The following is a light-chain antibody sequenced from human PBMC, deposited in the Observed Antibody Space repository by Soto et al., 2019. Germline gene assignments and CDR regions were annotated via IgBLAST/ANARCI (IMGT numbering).Light chain of an antibody. CDR2: GAS. J-gene: IGKJ2*01. V-gene: IGKV3-15*01. Sequence: EIVMTQSPATLSVSPGERATLSCRASQSVSSNLAWYQQKPGQAPRLLIYGASTRATGIPARISGSESGTEFTLNISSLQSEDFAIYSCQQYDEWPPSYTFGQGTKLEI. CDR3: QQYDEWPPSYT. CDR1: QSVSSN.